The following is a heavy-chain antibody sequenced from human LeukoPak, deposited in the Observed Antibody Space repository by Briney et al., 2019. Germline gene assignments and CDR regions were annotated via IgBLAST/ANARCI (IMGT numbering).Heavy chain of an antibody. V-gene: IGHV1-2*02. J-gene: IGHJ4*02. CDR1: RYGFSDVF. CDR3: VRGGGTSWFDY. Sequence: AAAKVSPKDSRYGFSDVFFSWVREAPRQGVERVGWSSPNSGATNYAQNFQGRVTLTSDTSTSTAYMEVNGLRSDDTAVYSCVRGGGTSWFDYWGQGTPVTVSS. CDR2: SSPNSGAT. D-gene: IGHD6-13*01.